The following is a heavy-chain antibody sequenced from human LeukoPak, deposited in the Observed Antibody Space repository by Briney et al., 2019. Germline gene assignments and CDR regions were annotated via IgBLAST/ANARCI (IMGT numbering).Heavy chain of an antibody. J-gene: IGHJ4*02. Sequence: PGRSLRLSCAASGFTFSSYGMHWVRQAPGKGLEWVAVISYDGSNKYYADSVKGRFTISRVNSKNTLYLQMNSLRAEDTAVYYCAKVIGYYDSSGPNTDWGFDYWGQGTLVTVSS. D-gene: IGHD3-22*01. CDR2: ISYDGSNK. CDR1: GFTFSSYG. CDR3: AKVIGYYDSSGPNTDWGFDY. V-gene: IGHV3-30*18.